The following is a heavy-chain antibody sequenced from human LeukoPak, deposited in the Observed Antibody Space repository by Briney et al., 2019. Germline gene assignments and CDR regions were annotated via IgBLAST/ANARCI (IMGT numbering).Heavy chain of an antibody. J-gene: IGHJ6*02. D-gene: IGHD2-2*01. CDR1: GFTFSIYT. CDR3: ARVSGYCSSTSCYGNYYYGMDV. Sequence: GGSLRLSCAASGFTFSIYTMSWVRQAPGKGLEWVSLIGGSGGTTSYADSVKGRFTISRDDFKNTLYLQMNSLRAEDTAVYYCARVSGYCSSTSCYGNYYYGMDVWGQGTTVTVSS. CDR2: IGGSGGTT. V-gene: IGHV3-23*01.